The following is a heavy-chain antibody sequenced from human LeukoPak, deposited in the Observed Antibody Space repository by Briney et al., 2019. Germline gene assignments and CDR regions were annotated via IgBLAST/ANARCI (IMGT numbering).Heavy chain of an antibody. CDR3: ARGFVWGSYRVDY. D-gene: IGHD3-16*02. CDR2: INPNSGGT. Sequence: ASVKVSCKASGYTFTGYYMHWVRQAPGQGLEWMGRINPNSGGTNYAQKFQGRFTMTRDTSISTAYMELSRLRSDDTAVYYCARGFVWGSYRVDYWGQGTLVTVSS. CDR1: GYTFTGYY. J-gene: IGHJ4*02. V-gene: IGHV1-2*06.